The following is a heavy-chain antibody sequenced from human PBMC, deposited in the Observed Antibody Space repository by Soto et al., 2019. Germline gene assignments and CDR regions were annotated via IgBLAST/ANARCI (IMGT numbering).Heavy chain of an antibody. CDR2: IYYSGST. J-gene: IGHJ6*02. D-gene: IGHD3-3*01. CDR1: GVNIRSSSYY. V-gene: IGHV4-39*01. Sequence: SETLSLTCTFSGVNIRSSSYYWGWIRQPPGKGLEWIGSIYYSGSTYYNPSLKSRVTISVDTSKNQFSLKLSSVTAADTAVYYCARHGGKNYDFWSGYSSYYYYYGMDVWGQGTTVTVSS. CDR3: ARHGGKNYDFWSGYSSYYYYYGMDV.